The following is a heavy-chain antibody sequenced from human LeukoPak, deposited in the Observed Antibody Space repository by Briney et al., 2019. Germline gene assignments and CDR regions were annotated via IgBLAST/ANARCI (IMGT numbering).Heavy chain of an antibody. CDR1: GYTLTSYG. V-gene: IGHV1-18*01. CDR3: ARGPPTVTYYYYGMDV. CDR2: ISAYNGNT. Sequence: ASVKVSCKASGYTLTSYGISWVRQAPGQGLEWMGWISAYNGNTNYAQKLQGRVTMTTDTSTSTAYMELRSLRSDDTAVYYCARGPPTVTYYYYGMDVWGQGTTVTVSS. J-gene: IGHJ6*02. D-gene: IGHD4-17*01.